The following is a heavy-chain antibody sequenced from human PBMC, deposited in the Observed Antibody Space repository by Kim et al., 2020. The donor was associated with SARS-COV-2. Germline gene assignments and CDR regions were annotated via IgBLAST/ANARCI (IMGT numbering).Heavy chain of an antibody. CDR3: AKDGGQNYGYSYFDS. V-gene: IGHV3-23*01. CDR1: GFTFRNYA. Sequence: GGSLRLSCTASGFTFRNYAMTWVRQAPGKGLEWVSGVSGGGGSTSYADSVKGRFTISRDNSKNTLYLQMNTLRAEDTAVYYCAKDGGQNYGYSYFDSWG. D-gene: IGHD5-18*01. J-gene: IGHJ4*01. CDR2: VSGGGGST.